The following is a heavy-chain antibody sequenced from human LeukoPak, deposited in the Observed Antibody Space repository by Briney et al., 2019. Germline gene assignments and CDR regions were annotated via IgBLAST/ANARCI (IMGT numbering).Heavy chain of an antibody. Sequence: PSETLSLTCTVSGGSISSSSYYWGWIRQPPGKGLEWIGSIYYSGSTYYNPSLKSRVTISVDTSKDQFSLKLSSVTAADTAVYYCARVRGIAAAGTDFDYWGQGTLVTVSS. CDR1: GGSISSSSYY. J-gene: IGHJ4*02. V-gene: IGHV4-39*07. CDR3: ARVRGIAAAGTDFDY. D-gene: IGHD6-13*01. CDR2: IYYSGST.